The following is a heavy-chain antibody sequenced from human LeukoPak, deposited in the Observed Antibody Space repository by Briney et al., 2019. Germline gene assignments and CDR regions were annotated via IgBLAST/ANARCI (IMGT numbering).Heavy chain of an antibody. Sequence: GGSLRLSCAASGFTFSSYAMSWVRQAPGKGLEWVSAMSSSGGSTYYADSVKGRFTISRDNSKNTLFLQMNSLRAEDTAVYYCAKDRSSGSYFLLYHWGQGTLVTVSS. CDR2: MSSSGGST. CDR1: GFTFSSYA. CDR3: AKDRSSGSYFLLYH. V-gene: IGHV3-23*01. J-gene: IGHJ5*02. D-gene: IGHD1-26*01.